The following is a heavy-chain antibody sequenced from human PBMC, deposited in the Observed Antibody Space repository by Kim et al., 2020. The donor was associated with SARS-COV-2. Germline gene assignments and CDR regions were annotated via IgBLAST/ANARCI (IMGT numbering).Heavy chain of an antibody. D-gene: IGHD3-9*01. CDR2: INHSGST. V-gene: IGHV4-34*01. CDR1: GGSFSGYY. J-gene: IGHJ6*02. Sequence: SETLSLTCAVYGGSFSGYYWSWIRQPPGKGLEWIGEINHSGSTNYNPSLKSRVTISVDTSKNQFSLKLSSVTAADTAVYYCARVSYYDILTGPEGSYGMDVWGQGTTVTVSS. CDR3: ARVSYYDILTGPEGSYGMDV.